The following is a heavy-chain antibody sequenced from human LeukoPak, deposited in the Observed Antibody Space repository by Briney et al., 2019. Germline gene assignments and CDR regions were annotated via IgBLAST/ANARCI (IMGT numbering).Heavy chain of an antibody. CDR3: ARGSPGQGCSGGSCLD. D-gene: IGHD2-15*01. Sequence: PSETLSLTCTVSGGSISSSSYYWGWIRQPPGTGLEWIGSIYYSGSTYYNPSLKSRVTISVDTSKNQFSLKLSSVTAADTAVYYCARGSPGQGCSGGSCLDWGQGTLVTVSS. CDR2: IYYSGST. CDR1: GGSISSSSYY. V-gene: IGHV4-39*07. J-gene: IGHJ4*02.